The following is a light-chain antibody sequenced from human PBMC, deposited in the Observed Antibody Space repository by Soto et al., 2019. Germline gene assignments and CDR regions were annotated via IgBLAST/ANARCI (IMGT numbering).Light chain of an antibody. CDR2: EVS. CDR3: SSYSSSSTLFV. V-gene: IGLV2-14*01. CDR1: SSDVGAYKY. J-gene: IGLJ1*01. Sequence: QSVLTQPPSASGSPGQSITISCTGTSSDVGAYKYVTWYQQHPGKAPKAMIYEVSNRPSGVSSRFSGSKSGNTASLTISGLQAQDEADYFCSSYSSSSTLFVFGTGTKVTF.